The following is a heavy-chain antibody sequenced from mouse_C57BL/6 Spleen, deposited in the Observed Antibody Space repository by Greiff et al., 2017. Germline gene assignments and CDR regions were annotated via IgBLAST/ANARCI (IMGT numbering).Heavy chain of an antibody. CDR1: GFTFSSYA. Sequence: EVKLVESGEGLVKPGGSLTLSCAASGFTFSSYAMSWVRQTPEKRLAWVAYISSGGDYIYYADTVKGRFTISRDNARNTLYLQMSSLKSEDTAMYYCTRDYYGSSYHYAMDYWGQGTSVTVSS. CDR2: ISSGGDYI. J-gene: IGHJ4*01. V-gene: IGHV5-9-1*02. D-gene: IGHD1-1*01. CDR3: TRDYYGSSYHYAMDY.